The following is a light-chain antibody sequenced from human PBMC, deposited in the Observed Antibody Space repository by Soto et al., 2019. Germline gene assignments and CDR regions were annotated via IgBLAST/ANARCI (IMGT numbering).Light chain of an antibody. V-gene: IGKV3-20*01. CDR3: QQYGSSPA. J-gene: IGKJ1*01. Sequence: EIVLTQSPGTLYLSTGERATLSCRASQSVSSSYLAWYHQKPGQAPRLLIYGASSRATGIPDRFSGSGSGTDFTLIISRLEPEDFAVYYCQQYGSSPAFGQGTKVEIK. CDR1: QSVSSSY. CDR2: GAS.